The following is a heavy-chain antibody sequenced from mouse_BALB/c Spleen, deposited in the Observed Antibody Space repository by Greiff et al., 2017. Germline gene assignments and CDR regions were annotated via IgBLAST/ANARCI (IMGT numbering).Heavy chain of an antibody. J-gene: IGHJ4*01. V-gene: IGHV1-14*01. CDR2: INPYNDGT. D-gene: IGHD1-2*01. CDR3: AREKVLRLYYAMDY. CDR1: GYTFTSYV. Sequence: VQLKESGPELVKPGASVKMSCKASGYTFTSYVMHWVKQKPGQGLEWIGYINPYNDGTKYNEKFKGKATLTSDKSSSTAYMELSSLTSEDSAVYYCAREKVLRLYYAMDYWGQGTSVTVSS.